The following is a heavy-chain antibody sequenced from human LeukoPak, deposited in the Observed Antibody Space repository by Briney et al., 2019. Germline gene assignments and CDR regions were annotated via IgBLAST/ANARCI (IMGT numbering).Heavy chain of an antibody. D-gene: IGHD4-17*01. CDR2: IYTSGST. V-gene: IGHV4-4*09. Sequence: PSETLSLTCTVSGGSISPYYWSWIRQPPGKGLEWIGYIYTSGSTDYNPSLKSRVPTSVDYNPSPKSRVTISVDTSKNQFSLKLSSVTAADTAVYYCARHGDYGDYEYFQHWSQGTLVTVSS. J-gene: IGHJ1*01. CDR3: ARHGDYGDYEYFQH. CDR1: GGSISPYY.